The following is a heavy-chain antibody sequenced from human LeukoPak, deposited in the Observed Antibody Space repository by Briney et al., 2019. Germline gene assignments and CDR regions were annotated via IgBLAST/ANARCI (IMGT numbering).Heavy chain of an antibody. CDR3: GRQIWTSDRNSFHY. CDR1: GDSISSSSYY. Sequence: SETLSLTCTVSGDSISSSSYYWGWIRQPPGKGLEWIGSVYHSGSTYHTPSLKSRVTISVDTSNNRFSLKLNSVTAADTAVYYCGRQIWTSDRNSFHYWRHGTLVIVYS. CDR2: VYHSGST. D-gene: IGHD3/OR15-3a*01. J-gene: IGHJ4*01. V-gene: IGHV4-39*02.